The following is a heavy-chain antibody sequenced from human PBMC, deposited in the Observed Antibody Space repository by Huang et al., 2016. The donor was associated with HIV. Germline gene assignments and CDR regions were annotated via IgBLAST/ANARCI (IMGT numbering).Heavy chain of an antibody. CDR3: ARNAYCGSDCYSIDY. V-gene: IGHV4-34*02. J-gene: IGHJ4*02. Sequence: VQLQPWGAGLLTPSETLSLTCAVSGGSFSGYYWSWIRQPPGKGLEWIGQIFHTGNSQTNPSLKSRVTVSIDTSKNQFSLKLKSVTAAYTAVYYCARNAYCGSDCYSIDYWGQGTLVTVSS. CDR2: IFHTGNS. CDR1: GGSFSGYY. D-gene: IGHD2-21*02.